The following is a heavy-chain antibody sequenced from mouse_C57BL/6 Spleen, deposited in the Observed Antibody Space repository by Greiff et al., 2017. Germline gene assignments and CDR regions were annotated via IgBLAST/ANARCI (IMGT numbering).Heavy chain of an antibody. CDR2: IYPGSGST. Sequence: VQLQQPGAELVKPGASVKMSCKASGYTFTSYWITWVKQRPGQGLEWIGDIYPGSGSTNYNEKFKSKATLTVDTSSSTAYMQLSSLTSEDSAVYYCASRFYYDYDEDYWGQGTTLTVSS. CDR1: GYTFTSYW. J-gene: IGHJ2*01. V-gene: IGHV1-55*01. CDR3: ASRFYYDYDEDY. D-gene: IGHD2-4*01.